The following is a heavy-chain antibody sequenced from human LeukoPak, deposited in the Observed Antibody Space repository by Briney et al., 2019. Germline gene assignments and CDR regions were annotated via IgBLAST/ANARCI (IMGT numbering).Heavy chain of an antibody. CDR1: GGSISSSSYY. CDR2: IYTSGST. J-gene: IGHJ3*02. V-gene: IGHV4-61*02. Sequence: SETLSLTCTVSGGSISSSSYYWSWIRQPAGKGLEWIGRIYTSGSTNYNPSLKSRVTMSVDTSKNQFSLKLSSVTAADTAVYYCARSTISEHAFDIWGQGTMVTVSS. D-gene: IGHD3-3*01. CDR3: ARSTISEHAFDI.